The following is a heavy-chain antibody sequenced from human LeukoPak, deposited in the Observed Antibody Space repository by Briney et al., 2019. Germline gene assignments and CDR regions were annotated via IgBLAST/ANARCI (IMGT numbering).Heavy chain of an antibody. CDR2: INHSGST. CDR3: ARGRWLQSLYYFDY. CDR1: GGSFSGYY. J-gene: IGHJ4*02. D-gene: IGHD5-24*01. Sequence: SETLSLTCAVYGGSFSGYYWSWIRQPPGKGLEWIGEINHSGSTNYNPSLRSRVTISVETSKNQFSLKLSSVTAADTAVYYCARGRWLQSLYYFDYWGQGTLVTVSS. V-gene: IGHV4-34*01.